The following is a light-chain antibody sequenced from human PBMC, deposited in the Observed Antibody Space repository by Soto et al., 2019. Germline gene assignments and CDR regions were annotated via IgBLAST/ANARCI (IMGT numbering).Light chain of an antibody. J-gene: IGLJ3*02. CDR3: CSYAGGRSWV. Sequence: QSVLTQPASVSGSPGQSITISCTGTSSDVGRYNFVSWYQHHPGRAPKLIISEVTKRPSGVSNRFSGSKSDNTASLTISGLQAEDEADYYCCSYAGGRSWVFGGGTKLTVL. V-gene: IGLV2-23*02. CDR1: SSDVGRYNF. CDR2: EVT.